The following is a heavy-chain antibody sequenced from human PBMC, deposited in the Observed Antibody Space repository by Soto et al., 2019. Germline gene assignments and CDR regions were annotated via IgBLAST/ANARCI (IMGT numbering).Heavy chain of an antibody. D-gene: IGHD3-16*01. CDR2: IYYSGST. J-gene: IGHJ4*02. CDR1: GGSISSGDYF. V-gene: IGHV4-30-4*01. CDR3: ATRRGGYDPHLRY. Sequence: SVTLSLTCTVSGGSISSGDYFWSWIRQPPGKGLEWIGYIYYSGSTYYNPSLKSRVTISVDTSKNQFSLKLSSVTAADTAVYYCATRRGGYDPHLRYWGQGTLVTVSS.